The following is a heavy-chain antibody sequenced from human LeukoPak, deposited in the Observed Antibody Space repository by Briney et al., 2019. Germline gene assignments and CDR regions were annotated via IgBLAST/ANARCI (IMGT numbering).Heavy chain of an antibody. V-gene: IGHV1-69*06. J-gene: IGHJ4*02. D-gene: IGHD4-23*01. CDR3: ARVGVDDSGNILKYFFDY. CDR2: IIPIFGTA. CDR1: GGTFSSYA. Sequence: SVKVSCKASGGTFSSYAISWVRQAPGQGLEWMGGIIPIFGTANYAQKFQGRVTITADKSTSTAYMELSSLRSEDTALYYCARVGVDDSGNILKYFFDYWGQGTLVTVSS.